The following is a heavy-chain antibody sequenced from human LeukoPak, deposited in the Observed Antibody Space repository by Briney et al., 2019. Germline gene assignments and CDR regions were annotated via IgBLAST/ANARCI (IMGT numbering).Heavy chain of an antibody. Sequence: SVKVSCKASGGTFSSYAISWVRQAPGQGLEWMGRIIPILGIANYAQKFQGRVTITADKSTSTAYMELRSLRSDDTAVYYCARAVVGATTGAFDIWGQGTMVTVSS. V-gene: IGHV1-69*04. CDR3: ARAVVGATTGAFDI. J-gene: IGHJ3*02. CDR2: IIPILGIA. D-gene: IGHD1-26*01. CDR1: GGTFSSYA.